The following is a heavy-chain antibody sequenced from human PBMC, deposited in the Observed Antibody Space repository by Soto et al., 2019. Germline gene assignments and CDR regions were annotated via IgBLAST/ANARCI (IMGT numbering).Heavy chain of an antibody. D-gene: IGHD4-17*01. CDR2: IYYSGST. CDR1: GGSISSYY. CDR3: ARHWSGDFYFDY. V-gene: IGHV4-59*08. Sequence: SETLSLTCTVSGGSISSYYWSWIRQPPGKGLEWIGYIYYSGSTNYNPSLKSRVTISVDTSKNQFSLKLSSVTAADTAVYYCARHWSGDFYFDYWGQGTLVTVSS. J-gene: IGHJ4*02.